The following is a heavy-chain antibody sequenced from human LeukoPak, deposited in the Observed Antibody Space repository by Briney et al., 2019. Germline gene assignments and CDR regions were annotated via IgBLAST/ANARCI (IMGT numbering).Heavy chain of an antibody. D-gene: IGHD1-26*01. CDR1: SDSISSYY. CDR2: IHYTGYT. CDR3: ARGVGGGDRYFDY. V-gene: IGHV4-59*01. Sequence: PSETLSLTCSVSSDSISSYYWSWIRQPPGKGLEWIAYIHYTGYTKYNPSLKSRVTISGDTSKRQFSLKVSSVTAADTAVYYCARGVGGGDRYFDYWGQGTLVTVSS. J-gene: IGHJ4*02.